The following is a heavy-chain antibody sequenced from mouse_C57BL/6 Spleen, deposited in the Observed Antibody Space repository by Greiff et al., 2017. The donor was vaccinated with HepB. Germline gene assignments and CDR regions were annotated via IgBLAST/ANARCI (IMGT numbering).Heavy chain of an antibody. V-gene: IGHV1-18*01. Sequence: EVQLQQSGPELVKPGASVKIPCKASGYTFTDYNMDWVKQSHGKSLEWIGDINPNNGGTIYNQKFKGKATLTVDKSSSTAYMELRSLTSEDTAVHYCDPSYGTPFAYWGQGTLVTVSA. CDR2: INPNNGGT. CDR3: DPSYGTPFAY. CDR1: GYTFTDYN. J-gene: IGHJ3*01. D-gene: IGHD1-1*02.